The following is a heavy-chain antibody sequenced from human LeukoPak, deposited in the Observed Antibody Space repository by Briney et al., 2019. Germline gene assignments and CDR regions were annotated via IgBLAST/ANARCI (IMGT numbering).Heavy chain of an antibody. D-gene: IGHD5-12*01. CDR2: IIPILGIA. CDR3: ARGDSGYGYFDY. Sequence: SVKVSCKASGGTFSSYAISWVRQAPGQGLEWMGRIIPILGIANYAQKFQGRVTITADKSTSTAYMELSSLRSEDTAVYYCARGDSGYGYFDYWGQGTLVTVSS. V-gene: IGHV1-69*04. CDR1: GGTFSSYA. J-gene: IGHJ4*02.